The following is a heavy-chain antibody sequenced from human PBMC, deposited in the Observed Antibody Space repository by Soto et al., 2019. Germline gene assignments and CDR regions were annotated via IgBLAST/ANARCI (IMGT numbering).Heavy chain of an antibody. CDR3: APDDIPGIPVAEYSMDV. Sequence: GGSLSLSCAASGFTFSNFGMHWVRQAPGKGLEWVSVIWYDGSNEYYADCVKGRIPISKDNCKNTLYLQMNSLRAEDKDVYYCAPDDIPGIPVAEYSMDVWGPGTTVIASS. V-gene: IGHV3-33*01. J-gene: IGHJ6*02. D-gene: IGHD6-19*01. CDR1: GFTFSNFG. CDR2: IWYDGSNE.